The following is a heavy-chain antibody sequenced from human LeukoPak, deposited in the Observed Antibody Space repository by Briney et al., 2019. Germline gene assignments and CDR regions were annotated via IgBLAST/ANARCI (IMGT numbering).Heavy chain of an antibody. CDR2: IYSGGST. CDR1: GFTVSSNY. CDR3: AQDIPIEQVPGLGPGS. Sequence: PGGSLRLSCAASGFTVSSNYMSWVRQAPGKGLEWVSVIYSGGSTYYADSVKGRFTMSRDNSRNTAFLQMSGLRSEDTAVYFCAQDIPIEQVPGLGPGSWGRGTLVTVSS. V-gene: IGHV3-53*05. J-gene: IGHJ4*02. D-gene: IGHD3-22*01.